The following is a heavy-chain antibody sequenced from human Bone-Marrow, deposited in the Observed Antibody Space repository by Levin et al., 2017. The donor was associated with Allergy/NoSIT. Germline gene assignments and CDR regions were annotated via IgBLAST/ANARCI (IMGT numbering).Heavy chain of an antibody. V-gene: IGHV3-20*04. D-gene: IGHD3-10*01. CDR2: INWNGGST. CDR3: ARVGYGSGSYYFGY. J-gene: IGHJ4*02. CDR1: GFTFDDHG. Sequence: RGESLKISCAASGFTFDDHGMSWVRQAPGKGLEWVSGINWNGGSTGYADPVKGRFTISRDNAKNSLYLQMNSLRAEDTALYYCARVGYGSGSYYFGYLGQGTLVTVSS.